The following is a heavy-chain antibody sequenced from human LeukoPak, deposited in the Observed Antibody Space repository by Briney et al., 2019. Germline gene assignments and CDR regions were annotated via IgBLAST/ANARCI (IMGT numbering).Heavy chain of an antibody. J-gene: IGHJ4*02. CDR3: ASGPAFEPIAAAGTDY. Sequence: GASVKVSCKASGGTFSSYAISWVRQAPGQGLEWMGRIIPILGIANYAQKFQGRVTITADKSTSTAYMELSSLRSEDTAVYYCASGPAFEPIAAAGTDYWGQGTLVTVSS. D-gene: IGHD6-13*01. CDR1: GGTFSSYA. V-gene: IGHV1-69*04. CDR2: IIPILGIA.